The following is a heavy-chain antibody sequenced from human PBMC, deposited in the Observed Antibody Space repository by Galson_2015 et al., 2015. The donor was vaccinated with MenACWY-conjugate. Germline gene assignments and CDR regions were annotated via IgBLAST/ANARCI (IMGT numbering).Heavy chain of an antibody. CDR2: IVAGNGNS. J-gene: IGHJ4*02. CDR1: EDTFTNYA. D-gene: IGHD3-22*01. CDR3: ARNFYASNGYYNY. V-gene: IGHV1-3*01. Sequence: SVKVSCKASEDTFTNYAIHWVRQAPGQGLEWMGWIVAGNGNSKFSEGFQGRLTITRDTSARTVYLELGSLRSEDTAVYYCARNFYASNGYYNYWGQGTLVTVSS.